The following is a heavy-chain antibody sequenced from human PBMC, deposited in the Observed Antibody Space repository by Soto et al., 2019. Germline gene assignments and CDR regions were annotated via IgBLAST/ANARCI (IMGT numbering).Heavy chain of an antibody. V-gene: IGHV3-33*08. D-gene: IGHD1-1*01. CDR2: ISYEGATK. Sequence: GGSLRLSCAASGFTFSSYGMHWVRQAPGKGLEWISFISYEGATKYSTDSMKGRFSTSRDQSKSTLYLQVNSLRAEDTATYYCARDVGSSGSSRWSDTWGQGTLVTVSS. J-gene: IGHJ5*02. CDR1: GFTFSSYG. CDR3: ARDVGSSGSSRWSDT.